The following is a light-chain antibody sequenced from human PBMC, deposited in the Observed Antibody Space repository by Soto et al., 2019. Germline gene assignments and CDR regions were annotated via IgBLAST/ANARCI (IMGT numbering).Light chain of an antibody. J-gene: IGKJ5*01. Sequence: DIVMTQSPDSLAVSLGERATINCKSSQSVLYSSNNKNYLAWYQQKPGQPPKLLIYWASTRESGVPDRFRGSGSGTDFTLTISSLQAEDVAVYYCQQYYSTRSITFGQGTRLEIK. CDR2: WAS. CDR1: QSVLYSSNNKNY. CDR3: QQYYSTRSIT. V-gene: IGKV4-1*01.